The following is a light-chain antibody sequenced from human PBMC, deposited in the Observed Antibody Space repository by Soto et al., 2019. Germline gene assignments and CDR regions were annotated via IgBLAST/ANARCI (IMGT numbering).Light chain of an antibody. Sequence: QSVLTQPPSASGTPGLRITISCSGSSSNIGANPVSWYQQLPGTAPKLLIYSNNQWPLGVPDRFSGSKSGTSASLAISGLQSEDEADYYCAAWDDSLNALVFGGGTKVTVL. CDR2: SNN. CDR3: AAWDDSLNALV. J-gene: IGLJ2*01. CDR1: SSNIGANP. V-gene: IGLV1-44*01.